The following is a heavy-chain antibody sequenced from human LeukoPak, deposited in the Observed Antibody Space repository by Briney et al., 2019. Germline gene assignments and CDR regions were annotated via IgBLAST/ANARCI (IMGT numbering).Heavy chain of an antibody. CDR3: ARDCSSTSCYSVYYYYGMNV. Sequence: GASVKVSCEASGGTFSSYAISWVRQAPGRGLEWMGRIIPILGIANYAQKFQGRVTITADKSTSTAYMELSSLRSEDTAVYYCARDCSSTSCYSVYYYYGMNVWGQGTTVTVSS. CDR1: GGTFSSYA. CDR2: IIPILGIA. D-gene: IGHD2-2*01. J-gene: IGHJ6*02. V-gene: IGHV1-69*04.